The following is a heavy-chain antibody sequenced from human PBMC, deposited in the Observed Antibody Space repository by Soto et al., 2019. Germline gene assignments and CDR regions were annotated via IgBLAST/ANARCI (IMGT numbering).Heavy chain of an antibody. CDR3: ASNRDSSSWDWGYYYYGMDV. CDR2: IYYSGST. D-gene: IGHD6-13*01. Sequence: SETLSLTCTVSGGSISSSSYYWGWIRQPPGKGLEWIGSIYYSGSTYYNPSLKSRVTISVNTSKNQFSLKLSSVTAADTAVYYCASNRDSSSWDWGYYYYGMDVWGQGTTVTVSS. CDR1: GGSISSSSYY. V-gene: IGHV4-39*01. J-gene: IGHJ6*02.